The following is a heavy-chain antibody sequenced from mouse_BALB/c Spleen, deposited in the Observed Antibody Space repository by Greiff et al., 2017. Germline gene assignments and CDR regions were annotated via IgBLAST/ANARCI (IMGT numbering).Heavy chain of an antibody. Sequence: EVKLMESGGGLVQPGGSLKLSCAASGFTFSSYGMHWVRQSPEKGLEWVAYISSGSSTIYYADTVKGRFTISRDNPKNTLFLQMTSLRSEDTAMYYCARRDIGDYYGRSPWAMDYWGQGTSVTVSS. CDR1: GFTFSSYG. J-gene: IGHJ4*01. D-gene: IGHD1-1*01. V-gene: IGHV5-17*02. CDR2: ISSGSSTI. CDR3: ARRDIGDYYGRSPWAMDY.